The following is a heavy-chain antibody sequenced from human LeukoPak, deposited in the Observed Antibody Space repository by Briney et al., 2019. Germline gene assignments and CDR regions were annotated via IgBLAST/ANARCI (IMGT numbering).Heavy chain of an antibody. Sequence: PSETLSLTCAVYGGSFSGYYWSWIRQPPGKGLEWIGEINHSGSTNYNPSLKSRVTISVDTSKNQFSLKLSSVTAADTAVYYCARKQGYGYCSGGSCSTLSFDYWGQGTLVTVSS. CDR3: ARKQGYGYCSGGSCSTLSFDY. V-gene: IGHV4-34*01. CDR1: GGSFSGYY. D-gene: IGHD2-15*01. CDR2: INHSGST. J-gene: IGHJ4*02.